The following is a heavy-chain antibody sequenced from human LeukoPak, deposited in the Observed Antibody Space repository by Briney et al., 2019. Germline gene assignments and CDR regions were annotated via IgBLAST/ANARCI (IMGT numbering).Heavy chain of an antibody. D-gene: IGHD3-10*01. J-gene: IGHJ3*02. V-gene: IGHV3-30*02. CDR2: IRYDGSNK. CDR3: AGVLRGAFDI. CDR1: GFTFSSYG. Sequence: GGSLRLSCAASGFTFSSYGMHWVRQAPGKGLEWVAFIRYDGSNKYYADSVKGRFTISRDNSKNMVYLQMNSLRGDDTAVYYCAGVLRGAFDIWGQGKMVAVSS.